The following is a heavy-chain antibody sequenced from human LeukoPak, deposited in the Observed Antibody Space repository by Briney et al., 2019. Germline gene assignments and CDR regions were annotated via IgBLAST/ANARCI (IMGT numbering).Heavy chain of an antibody. CDR3: ARGGYYYDSSGYRTSWFDP. V-gene: IGHV4-34*01. CDR1: GGSFSGYY. Sequence: RASETLSLTCAVYGGSFSGYYWSWLRQPPGKGLEWIGEINHSGSTNYNPSLKSRVTISVDTSKNQFSLKLSSVTAADTAVYYCARGGYYYDSSGYRTSWFDPWGEGTLVTVSS. CDR2: INHSGST. D-gene: IGHD3-22*01. J-gene: IGHJ5*02.